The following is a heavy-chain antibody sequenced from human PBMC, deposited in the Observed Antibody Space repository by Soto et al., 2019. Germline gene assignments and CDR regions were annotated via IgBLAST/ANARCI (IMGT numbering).Heavy chain of an antibody. CDR1: GGSFSGYY. CDR2: INHSGST. CDR3: ARGPGWSASSAPFDY. Sequence: SETLSLTCAVYGGSFSGYYWSWIRQPPGKGLEWIGEINHSGSTNYILSLKSRVTISVDTSKNQFSLKLRSVTAADTAVYYCARGPGWSASSAPFDYWGQGTLVTVSS. J-gene: IGHJ4*02. V-gene: IGHV4-34*01. D-gene: IGHD6-19*01.